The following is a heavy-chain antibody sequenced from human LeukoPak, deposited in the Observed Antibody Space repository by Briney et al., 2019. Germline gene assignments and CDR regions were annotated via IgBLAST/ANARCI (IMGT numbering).Heavy chain of an antibody. Sequence: GGSLRLSCAASGFTFSSYEMNWVRQAPGKRLEWVSYISSSGSTIYYADSVKGRFTISRDNAKNSLYLQMNSLRAEDTAVYYCATLWFGELLGDYWGQGTLVTVSS. D-gene: IGHD3-10*01. CDR2: ISSSGSTI. V-gene: IGHV3-48*03. CDR3: ATLWFGELLGDY. J-gene: IGHJ4*02. CDR1: GFTFSSYE.